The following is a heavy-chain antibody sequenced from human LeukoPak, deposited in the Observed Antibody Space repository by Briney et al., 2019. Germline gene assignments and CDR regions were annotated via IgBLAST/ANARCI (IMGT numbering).Heavy chain of an antibody. D-gene: IGHD3-22*01. CDR3: ARNPNYYDSSGYLARWDFDL. V-gene: IGHV1-46*01. Sequence: ASVKVSCKAPGYTFTSYYMHWVRQAPGQGLEWMGIINPSGGSTSYAQKFQGRVTMTRDTSTSTVYMELSSLRSEDTAVYYCARNPNYYDSSGYLARWDFDLWGRGTLVTVSS. CDR1: GYTFTSYY. J-gene: IGHJ2*01. CDR2: INPSGGST.